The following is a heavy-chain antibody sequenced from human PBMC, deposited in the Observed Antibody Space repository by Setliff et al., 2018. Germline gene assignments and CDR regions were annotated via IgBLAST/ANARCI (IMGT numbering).Heavy chain of an antibody. V-gene: IGHV3-30*02. CDR1: GFTFSNHG. CDR3: RVWIGDLSRDF. D-gene: IGHD3-10*01. J-gene: IGHJ1*01. CDR2: IRHDGNNK. Sequence: GGSLRLSCAASGFTFSNHGMHWVRQAPGKGLEWVAFIRHDGNNKYYKDSVRGRFTISRDNSKNTIDLQVNSLRAEDTAVYYCRVWIGDLSRDFWGRGTLVTVSS.